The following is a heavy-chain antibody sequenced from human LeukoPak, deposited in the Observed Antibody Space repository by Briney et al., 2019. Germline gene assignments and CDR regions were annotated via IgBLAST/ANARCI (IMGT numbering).Heavy chain of an antibody. V-gene: IGHV1-46*01. Sequence: ASVKVSCKASGYTFTKYYIHWVRQAPGQGLEWMGMINPSGGATVYAQRFQGRVTMTGDLSTTTVYMDLRSLRSDDTAVYYCARGLYYYGSGSYPSTYYYYGMDVWGQGTTVTVSS. CDR3: ARGLYYYGSGSYPSTYYYYGMDV. CDR1: GYTFTKYY. J-gene: IGHJ6*02. CDR2: INPSGGAT. D-gene: IGHD3-10*01.